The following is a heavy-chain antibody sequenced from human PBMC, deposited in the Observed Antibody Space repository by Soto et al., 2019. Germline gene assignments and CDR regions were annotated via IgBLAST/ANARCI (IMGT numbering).Heavy chain of an antibody. CDR1: GFTFILYA. CDR3: AKASAPGYYSYDYMDV. D-gene: IGHD6-6*01. CDR2: ISGSGGST. Sequence: GESLKISCAASGFTFILYALILVRQAPGKGLEWVSAISGSGGSTYYAASVKGRFPISRYHSQHPLSLQMNSLRAEDTAVYYCAKASAPGYYSYDYMDVWGKGTTVTVSS. V-gene: IGHV3-23*01. J-gene: IGHJ6*03.